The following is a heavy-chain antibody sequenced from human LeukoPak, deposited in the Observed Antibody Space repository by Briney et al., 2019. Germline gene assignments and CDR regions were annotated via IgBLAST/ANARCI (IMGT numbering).Heavy chain of an antibody. CDR3: TVAVAEY. D-gene: IGHD6-19*01. CDR1: GFIFGDYA. CDR2: IRSKAYGGTT. Sequence: GGSLRLSCTASGFIFGDYAMSWVRQAPGKGLEWVGFIRSKAYGGTTEYAASVKGRFTILRDDSKSFAYLQMNSLKTEDTAVYYCTVAVAEYWGQGTLVTVSS. J-gene: IGHJ4*02. V-gene: IGHV3-49*04.